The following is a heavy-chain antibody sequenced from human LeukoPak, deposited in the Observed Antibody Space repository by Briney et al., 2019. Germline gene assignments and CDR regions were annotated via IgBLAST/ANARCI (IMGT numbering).Heavy chain of an antibody. V-gene: IGHV4-34*01. Sequence: SETLSLTCAVYGGSFSGYYWSWIRQPPGKGLEWIGEINHSGSTNYNPSLKSRVTISVDTSKNQFSLKLSSVTAADTAVYYCARGTRATYYYDSSGYYDFDYWGQGTLVTVSS. CDR3: ARGTRATYYYDSSGYYDFDY. CDR2: INHSGST. J-gene: IGHJ4*02. CDR1: GGSFSGYY. D-gene: IGHD3-22*01.